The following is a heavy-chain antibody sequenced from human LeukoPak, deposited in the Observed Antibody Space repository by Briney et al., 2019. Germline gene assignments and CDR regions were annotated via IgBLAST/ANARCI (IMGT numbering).Heavy chain of an antibody. CDR1: GYTFTNYG. CDR2: ISAYNGNT. J-gene: IGHJ3*02. D-gene: IGHD6-13*01. V-gene: IGHV1-18*01. Sequence: ASVKVSCKTSGYTFTNYGISWVRQAPGLGLEWMGWISAYNGNTNYAQKVQGRVTMTTDTSTSTAYMELRSLRFDDTAVYYCARNQSVRLLQTSSTYFKHVFATWGQGSMVTVSS. CDR3: ARNQSVRLLQTSSTYFKHVFAT.